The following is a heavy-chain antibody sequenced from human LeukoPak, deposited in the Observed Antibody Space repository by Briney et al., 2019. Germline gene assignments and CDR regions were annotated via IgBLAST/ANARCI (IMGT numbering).Heavy chain of an antibody. CDR2: IYADGNT. Sequence: GGSLRLSCAASGFILNTHYMRWVRHAPGRGLEWVSFIYADGNTYYADSVKGRFTISRDNSKNTLYLQMNSLRAEDTAVYYCARDRIRHGDAFDIWGQGTMVTVSS. CDR3: ARDRIRHGDAFDI. V-gene: IGHV3-53*05. J-gene: IGHJ3*02. CDR1: GFILNTHY. D-gene: IGHD2-21*01.